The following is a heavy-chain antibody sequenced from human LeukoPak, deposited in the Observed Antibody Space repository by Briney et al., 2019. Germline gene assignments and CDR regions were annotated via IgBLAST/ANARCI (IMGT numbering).Heavy chain of an antibody. CDR3: AKDVAYTFDY. V-gene: IGHV3-30*02. D-gene: IGHD3-16*01. Sequence: PTGGSLRLSCETSGFPLSTYGVHWVRQAPGSGLEWMAYIHYDGYTTNYADSVKGRFTISRENSKNTLYLQMNSLRTEDTAVYYCAKDVAYTFDYWGQGTLVTVSS. CDR2: IHYDGYTT. CDR1: GFPLSTYG. J-gene: IGHJ4*02.